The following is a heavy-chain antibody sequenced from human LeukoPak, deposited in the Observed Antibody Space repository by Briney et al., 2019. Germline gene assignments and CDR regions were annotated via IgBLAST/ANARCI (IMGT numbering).Heavy chain of an antibody. D-gene: IGHD3-22*01. Sequence: GGSLRLSCVASGFTFSSFAMHWVRQAPGKGLEWVAVISYDGSNKYYADSVKGRFTISRDNSKNTLYLQMSSLRAEDTAVYYCARAGYFDSSGYYFGMDVWGQGTTVTVSS. CDR1: GFTFSSFA. V-gene: IGHV3-30-3*01. CDR2: ISYDGSNK. CDR3: ARAGYFDSSGYYFGMDV. J-gene: IGHJ6*02.